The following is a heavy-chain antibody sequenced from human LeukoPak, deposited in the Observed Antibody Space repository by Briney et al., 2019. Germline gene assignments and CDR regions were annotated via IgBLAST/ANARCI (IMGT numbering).Heavy chain of an antibody. D-gene: IGHD6-13*01. CDR2: ISGSGGST. Sequence: GGSLRLSCAASGFTFSSYAMSWVRQAPGKGLEWVSAISGSGGSTYYADSVKGRFTISRDNSKNTLYLQMNGLRAEDTAVYYCAKEPYSSSWYYWFDPWGQGTLVTVSS. J-gene: IGHJ5*02. CDR3: AKEPYSSSWYYWFDP. V-gene: IGHV3-23*01. CDR1: GFTFSSYA.